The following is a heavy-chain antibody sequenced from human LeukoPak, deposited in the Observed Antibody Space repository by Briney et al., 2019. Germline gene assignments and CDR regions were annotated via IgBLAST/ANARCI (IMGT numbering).Heavy chain of an antibody. CDR1: GFTFNNYA. Sequence: QPGASLRLSCAASGFTFNNYAMSWVRQAPGKGLEWVSAIVGSGGSTYYADSVKGRFSISRDNSKNTLFLQMNSLRVEDTALYYCSKWGDYDVLTGYYDSDFWGQGTLVTVSS. J-gene: IGHJ4*02. V-gene: IGHV3-23*01. CDR2: IVGSGGST. CDR3: SKWGDYDVLTGYYDSDF. D-gene: IGHD3-9*01.